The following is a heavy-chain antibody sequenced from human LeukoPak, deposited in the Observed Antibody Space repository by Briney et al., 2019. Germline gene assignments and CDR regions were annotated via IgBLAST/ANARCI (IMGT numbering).Heavy chain of an antibody. Sequence: PSETLSLTCTVSGGSISGYYWSWIRQPPGKGLEWIAYIHYSGNTNYNPSLKSRVTVSVDTSKNQFSLRLSSVTAADTAVYYCARHSDGGTYPLDSWGQGTLVTVSS. CDR3: ARHSDGGTYPLDS. CDR2: IHYSGNT. V-gene: IGHV4-59*08. CDR1: GGSISGYY. D-gene: IGHD1-26*01. J-gene: IGHJ4*02.